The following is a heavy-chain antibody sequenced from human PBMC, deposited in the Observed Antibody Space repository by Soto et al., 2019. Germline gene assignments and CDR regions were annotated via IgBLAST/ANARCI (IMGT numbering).Heavy chain of an antibody. D-gene: IGHD5-12*01. Sequence: EVQLVESGGGLVRPGGSLRLSCAASGFTFGRYWMSWVRQAPGKGLEWVACIKHDGSEPYYVDSVRGRFTISRDNAKSSLYLQMNSLRADDTAVYYCVSLDHGIEYRGLEYRGHGDFDSWGQGTLVTVSS. CDR3: VSLDHGIEYRGLEYRGHGDFDS. J-gene: IGHJ4*02. CDR2: IKHDGSEP. V-gene: IGHV3-7*01. CDR1: GFTFGRYW.